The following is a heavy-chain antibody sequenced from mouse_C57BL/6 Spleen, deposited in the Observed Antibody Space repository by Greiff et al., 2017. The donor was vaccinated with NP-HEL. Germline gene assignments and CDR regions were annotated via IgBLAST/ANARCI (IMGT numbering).Heavy chain of an antibody. V-gene: IGHV2-2*01. J-gene: IGHJ3*01. CDR2: IWSGGST. Sequence: VQLQQSGPGLVQPSPSLSITCTVSGFSLTSYGVHWVRQSPGKGLEWLGVIWSGGSTDYNAAFISRLSISKDNSTSQVFFKMNSLQADDTAIYYCARPSAQAPSGFAYWGQGTLVTVSA. CDR1: GFSLTSYG. D-gene: IGHD3-2*02. CDR3: ARPSAQAPSGFAY.